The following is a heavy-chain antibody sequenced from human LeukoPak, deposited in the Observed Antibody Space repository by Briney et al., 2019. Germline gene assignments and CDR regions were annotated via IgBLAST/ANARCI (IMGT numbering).Heavy chain of an antibody. J-gene: IGHJ4*02. CDR1: GFSITNHY. CDR2: TRNKPNGYTT. V-gene: IGHV3-72*01. CDR3: TRVRHGDYFDY. Sequence: GGSLRLSCAASGFSITNHYMDWVRQTPGKGLEWVGRTRNKPNGYTTDYATSVKGRFTVSRDDSGNSLYLQMNSLKTEDTAVYYCTRVRHGDYFDYWGQGALVTVSS. D-gene: IGHD4-17*01.